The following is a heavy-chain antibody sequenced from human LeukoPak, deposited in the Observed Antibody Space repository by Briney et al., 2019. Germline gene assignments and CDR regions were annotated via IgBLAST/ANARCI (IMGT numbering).Heavy chain of an antibody. J-gene: IGHJ3*02. CDR2: ISGSGGST. Sequence: GGSLRLSCAASGFTFSSYAMSWVRQAPGKGLEWVSAISGSGGSTYYADSVRGRFIISRENAKNSVYLQLHSLTVGDTAVYYCAREGSGEFADIWGQGTLVTVSS. D-gene: IGHD3-10*01. CDR1: GFTFSSYA. CDR3: AREGSGEFADI. V-gene: IGHV3-23*01.